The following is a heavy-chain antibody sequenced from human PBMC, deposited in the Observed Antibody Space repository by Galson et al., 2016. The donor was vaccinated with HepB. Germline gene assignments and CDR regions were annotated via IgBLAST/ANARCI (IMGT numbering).Heavy chain of an antibody. CDR3: ARVFETTAAGTYDY. CDR1: GFSFSNYA. Sequence: SLRLSCAASGFSFSNYAMTWIRLAPGKGLEWVSYISSSGTHTPYADSVRGRFTISRDNTKNSLYLGMNSLRAKDTAVYFCARVFETTAAGTYDYWGQGTLVTVSS. D-gene: IGHD6-13*01. CDR2: ISSSGTHT. V-gene: IGHV3-11*06. J-gene: IGHJ4*02.